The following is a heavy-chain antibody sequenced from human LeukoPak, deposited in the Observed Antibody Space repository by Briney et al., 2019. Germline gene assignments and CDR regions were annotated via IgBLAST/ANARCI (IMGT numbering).Heavy chain of an antibody. CDR3: ARGPDYAKAGY. Sequence: SETLSLTCAVYGASFSGSYWNWVRQPPGKGLEWIGEINHSGSTDYNPSLKSRVTMSVDTSMNQFSLKLTSVPAADTAVYYCARGPDYAKAGYWGQGTLVTVSS. D-gene: IGHD4-17*01. V-gene: IGHV4-34*01. J-gene: IGHJ4*02. CDR1: GASFSGSY. CDR2: INHSGST.